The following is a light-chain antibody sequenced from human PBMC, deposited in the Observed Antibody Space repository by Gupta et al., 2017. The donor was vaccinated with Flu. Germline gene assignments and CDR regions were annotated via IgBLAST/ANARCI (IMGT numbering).Light chain of an antibody. J-gene: IGKJ5*01. CDR1: QGIRND. Sequence: DIQMTQSPSSLSASVGDRVTITCRASQGIRNDLGWYQQKPGKAPKRLIYDASSWQSGGPSRLRGSGSGTEFTLTISIWQPEDFATYDGRHQNSYAINLGKGTRMEIK. CDR3: RHQNSYAIN. CDR2: DAS. V-gene: IGKV1-17*01.